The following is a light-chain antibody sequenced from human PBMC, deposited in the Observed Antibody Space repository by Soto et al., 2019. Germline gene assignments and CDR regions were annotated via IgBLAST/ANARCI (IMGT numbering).Light chain of an antibody. CDR3: QQYNSYTWT. CDR2: KAS. CDR1: QSISSW. V-gene: IGKV1-5*03. J-gene: IGKJ1*01. Sequence: DIQMTQSPSTLSASVGDRVTITCRASQSISSWLAWYQQKPGKAPKLLIYKASSLESGVPSRFSGSRSGTEFTLTICSLQPDDFATYYCQQYNSYTWTFGQGTKVDIK.